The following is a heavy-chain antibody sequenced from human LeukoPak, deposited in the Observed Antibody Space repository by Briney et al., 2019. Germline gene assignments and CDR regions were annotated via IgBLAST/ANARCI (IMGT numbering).Heavy chain of an antibody. J-gene: IGHJ5*02. Sequence: ASVKVSCKASGGTFSSYAISWVRQAPGQGLEWMGGIIPIFGTANYAQKFQGRVTITTDESTSTAYMELSSLRSEDTAVYYCARGTLILGYCSGGSCYGWFDPWGQGTLVTVSS. CDR1: GGTFSSYA. V-gene: IGHV1-69*05. D-gene: IGHD2-15*01. CDR2: IIPIFGTA. CDR3: ARGTLILGYCSGGSCYGWFDP.